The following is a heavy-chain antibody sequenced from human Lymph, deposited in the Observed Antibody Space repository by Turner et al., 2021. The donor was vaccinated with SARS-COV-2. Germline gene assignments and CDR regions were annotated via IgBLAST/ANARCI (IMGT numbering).Heavy chain of an antibody. Sequence: QLQLQESGPGLVKPSETQARTCAVPGGCISSSSYYWGWIRQPPGKGLEGSGNIYYSARTYYNPSLKSRVTLSVDTSMNQVSLKLSSVTAADTAVYYCARHPSWYSGTYSGAFDIWGQGTMVTVSS. CDR3: ARHPSWYSGTYSGAFDI. CDR1: GGCISSSSYY. V-gene: IGHV4-39*01. J-gene: IGHJ3*02. D-gene: IGHD1-26*01. CDR2: IYYSART.